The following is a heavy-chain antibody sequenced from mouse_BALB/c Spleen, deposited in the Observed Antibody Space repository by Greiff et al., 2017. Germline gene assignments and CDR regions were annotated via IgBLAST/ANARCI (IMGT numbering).Heavy chain of an antibody. V-gene: IGHV5-6*01. Sequence: EVQVVESGGDLVKPGGSLKLSCAASGFTFSSYGMSWVRQTPDKRLEWVATISSGGSYTYYPDSVKGRFTISRDNAKNTLYLQMSSLKSEDTAMYYCARQDYDYPWFAYWGQGTLVTVSA. CDR3: ARQDYDYPWFAY. D-gene: IGHD2-4*01. J-gene: IGHJ3*01. CDR2: ISSGGSYT. CDR1: GFTFSSYG.